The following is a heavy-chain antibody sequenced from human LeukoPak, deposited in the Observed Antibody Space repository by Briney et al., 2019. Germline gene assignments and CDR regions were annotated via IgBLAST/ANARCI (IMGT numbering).Heavy chain of an antibody. V-gene: IGHV3-74*01. CDR1: GVTLSNYW. D-gene: IGHD1-20*01. J-gene: IGHJ4*02. CDR2: ISGDGRTT. Sequence: GGSLRLSCVGSGVTLSNYWMYWVRQGPEKGLVWVSRISGDGRTTDYADSGKGRFTTFRDNAKNTLYLQMNSLRAEDTAVYYCVTYNWEYEADYWGQGTLVTVSS. CDR3: VTYNWEYEADY.